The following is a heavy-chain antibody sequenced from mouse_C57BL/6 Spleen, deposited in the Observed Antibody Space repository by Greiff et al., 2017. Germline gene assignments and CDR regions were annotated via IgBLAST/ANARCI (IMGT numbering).Heavy chain of an antibody. CDR2: IDPANGNT. D-gene: IGHD1-1*01. V-gene: IGHV14-3*01. CDR3: ARTIDYGSPYYAMDY. J-gene: IGHJ4*01. CDR1: GFNIKNTY. Sequence: DVQLQESVAELVRPGASVKLSCTASGFNIKNTYMHWVKQRPEQGLEWIGRIDPANGNTKYAPKFQGKATITANTSSNTAYLQLSSMTSEDTAIYYCARTIDYGSPYYAMDYWGQGTSVTVSS.